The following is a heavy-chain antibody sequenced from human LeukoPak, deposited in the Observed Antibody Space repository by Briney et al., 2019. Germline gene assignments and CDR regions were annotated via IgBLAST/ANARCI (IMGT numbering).Heavy chain of an antibody. V-gene: IGHV4-39*01. CDR3: GSRIVGALNY. CDR2: IYYSGST. Sequence: SETLSLTCTVSGGSISSSNYYWGWIRQPPGKGLEWIGGIYYSGSTYYNPSLESQVTMSVDTSKNQFSLKLSSVTAADTAVYYCGSRIVGALNYWGQGTLVTVSS. J-gene: IGHJ4*02. CDR1: GGSISSSNYY. D-gene: IGHD1-26*01.